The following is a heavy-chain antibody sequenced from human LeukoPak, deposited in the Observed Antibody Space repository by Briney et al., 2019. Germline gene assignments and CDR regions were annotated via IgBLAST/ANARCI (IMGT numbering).Heavy chain of an antibody. CDR3: STVPTTVVTSVDTFDI. D-gene: IGHD4-23*01. CDR1: GFTFSNAW. Sequence: PGGSLRLSCAASGFTFSNAWMSWVRQAPGKGLEWVGRIKSKTDGGTTDYAAPAKGRFTISRDDSKNTLYLQMISLKTEGTAVYYCSTVPTTVVTSVDTFDIWGQGTVVTVSS. CDR2: IKSKTDGGTT. J-gene: IGHJ3*02. V-gene: IGHV3-15*01.